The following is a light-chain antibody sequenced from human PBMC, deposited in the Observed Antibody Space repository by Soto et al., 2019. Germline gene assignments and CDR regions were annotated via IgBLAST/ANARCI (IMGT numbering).Light chain of an antibody. CDR3: QQYDNLPPFT. CDR1: QDIRTS. Sequence: DIPMTQSPSSLSASVGARISITGQASQDIRTSLSWFQQKPGRAPKLLIYGASNLETGVPSRFRVSGSGTDFTFTISSLQPEDIATYYCQQYDNLPPFTFGPGTKVDIK. V-gene: IGKV1-33*01. J-gene: IGKJ3*01. CDR2: GAS.